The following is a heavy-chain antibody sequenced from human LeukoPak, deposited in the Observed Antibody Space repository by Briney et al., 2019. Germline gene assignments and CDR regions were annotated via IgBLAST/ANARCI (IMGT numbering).Heavy chain of an antibody. CDR2: IYSGGST. CDR1: GFTVGSNY. D-gene: IGHD6-19*01. Sequence: GGSLRLSCAASGFTVGSNYMSWVRQAPGKGLEWVSVIYSGGSTYYADSVKGRFTISRDNSKNTLYLQMNSLRAEDTAVYYCARLRIAVAVDAFDIWGQGTMVTVSS. V-gene: IGHV3-66*01. J-gene: IGHJ3*02. CDR3: ARLRIAVAVDAFDI.